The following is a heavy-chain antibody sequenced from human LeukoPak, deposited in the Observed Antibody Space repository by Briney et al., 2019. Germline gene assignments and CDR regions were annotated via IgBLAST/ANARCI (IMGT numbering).Heavy chain of an antibody. CDR3: ARESSWAVRAFDI. J-gene: IGHJ3*02. V-gene: IGHV4-4*07. Sequence: PSETLSLTCTVSGGSISCYYWSLIRQPAGKGLEWIGRIYTSGSTNYNPSLKSRVTMSVDKSKNQVSLKLSSVTAADTAVYYCARESSWAVRAFDIWGQGTMVTVSS. CDR2: IYTSGST. CDR1: GGSISCYY. D-gene: IGHD3-10*01.